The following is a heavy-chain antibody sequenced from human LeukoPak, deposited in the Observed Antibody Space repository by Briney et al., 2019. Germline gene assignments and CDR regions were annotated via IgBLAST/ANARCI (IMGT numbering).Heavy chain of an antibody. D-gene: IGHD3-3*01. CDR2: ISGSGGST. CDR1: GFPFSDYA. J-gene: IGHJ4*02. CDR3: AKDSGTLRFLEWSPGVRFDY. Sequence: GGSLRLSCAASGFPFSDYAMGWVRQAPGKGLEWVSAISGSGGSTYYADSVKGRFTISRDNSKNTLYLQMNSLRAEDTAVYYCAKDSGTLRFLEWSPGVRFDYWGQGTLVTVSS. V-gene: IGHV3-23*01.